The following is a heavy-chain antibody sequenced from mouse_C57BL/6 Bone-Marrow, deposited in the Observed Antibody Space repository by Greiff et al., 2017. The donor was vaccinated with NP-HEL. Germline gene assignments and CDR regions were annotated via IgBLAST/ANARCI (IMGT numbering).Heavy chain of an antibody. CDR1: GYTFPGYW. D-gene: IGHD1-1*01. CDR2: ILPGSGST. J-gene: IGHJ2*01. Sequence: VKLQESGAELMKPGASVKLSCKATGYTFPGYWIAWVKQRPGHGLEWIGEILPGSGSTNYNEKFKGKATFTADTSSNTAYMQLSSLTTEDSAIYYCARDRVYYYGSSLDCWGQGTTLTASS. CDR3: ARDRVYYYGSSLDC. V-gene: IGHV1-9*01.